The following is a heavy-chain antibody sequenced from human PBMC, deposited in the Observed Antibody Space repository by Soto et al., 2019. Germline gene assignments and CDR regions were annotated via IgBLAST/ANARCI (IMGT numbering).Heavy chain of an antibody. CDR3: AGAGFMDYVWGSYRLVYAFDI. CDR2: IYYRGST. CDR1: GGSISSGGYY. V-gene: IGHV4-31*03. D-gene: IGHD3-16*02. Sequence: QVQLQESGPGLVKPSQTLSLTCTVSGGSISSGGYYCSWIRQHPGKGLEWIGYIYYRGSTYYNPCLKRRVTISVDTSKNQCSLKLSSVTAADTAVYYCAGAGFMDYVWGSYRLVYAFDIWGQGTMVTVSS. J-gene: IGHJ3*02.